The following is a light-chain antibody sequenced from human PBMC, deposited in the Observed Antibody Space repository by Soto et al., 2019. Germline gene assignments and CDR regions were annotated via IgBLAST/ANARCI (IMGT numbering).Light chain of an antibody. Sequence: IVMTQSPATLSLSPGERATLSCRASQSVSSSYLAWYLQKPGQSPQLLIYTLSYRASGVPDRFSGSGSGTDFTLTISSLEPEDFAVYYCQQRSNWPPITFGQGTRLE. CDR1: QSVSSSY. CDR3: QQRSNWPPIT. V-gene: IGKV3D-20*02. CDR2: TLS. J-gene: IGKJ5*01.